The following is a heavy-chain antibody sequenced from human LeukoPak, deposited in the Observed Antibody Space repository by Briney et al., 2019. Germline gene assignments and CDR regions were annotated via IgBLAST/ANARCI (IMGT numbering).Heavy chain of an antibody. D-gene: IGHD3-10*01. V-gene: IGHV4-59*08. CDR3: ARHSHYYGSGSLIDY. CDR2: IYYSGST. J-gene: IGHJ4*02. Sequence: QASETLSLTCTVSGGSISSYYWSWIRQPPGKGLEWIGYIYYSGSTNYNPSLKSRVTISVDTSKHQFSLKLSSVTAADTAVYYCARHSHYYGSGSLIDYWGQGTLVTVSS. CDR1: GGSISSYY.